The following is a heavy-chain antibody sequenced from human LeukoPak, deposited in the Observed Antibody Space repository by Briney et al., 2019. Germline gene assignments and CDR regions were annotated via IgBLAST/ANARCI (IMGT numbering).Heavy chain of an antibody. CDR3: THYNYDGRGYYYAFDI. CDR1: GFTFSSNA. V-gene: IGHV3-23*01. Sequence: PGGSLRLSCAASGFTFSSNAMSWVRQAPGKGLEWVSTITSSGSSTFYADSVKGRFTISRDNSKDTLYLQMNSLRADEDTAIYYCTHYNYDGRGYYYAFDIWGQGTMVTVSS. CDR2: ITSSGSST. D-gene: IGHD3-22*01. J-gene: IGHJ3*02.